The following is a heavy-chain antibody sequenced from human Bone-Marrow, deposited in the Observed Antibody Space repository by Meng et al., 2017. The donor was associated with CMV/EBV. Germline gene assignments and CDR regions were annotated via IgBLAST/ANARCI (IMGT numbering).Heavy chain of an antibody. V-gene: IGHV1-8*03. D-gene: IGHD2-15*01. CDR2: MNPNSGNT. CDR1: GYTFTSYD. J-gene: IGHJ4*02. Sequence: ASVKVSCKASGYTFTSYDINWVRQATGQGLEWMGWMNPNSGNTGYAQKFQGRVTITRNTSISTAYMELSSLRSEDTAVYYCARWAGSCSGGSCFPSGFDYWGQGTRVTVSS. CDR3: ARWAGSCSGGSCFPSGFDY.